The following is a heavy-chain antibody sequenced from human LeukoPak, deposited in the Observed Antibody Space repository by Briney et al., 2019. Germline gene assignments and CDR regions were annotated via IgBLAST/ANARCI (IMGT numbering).Heavy chain of an antibody. CDR3: ARQTGSGLFILP. J-gene: IGHJ4*02. CDR1: SGSISSSSYY. V-gene: IGHV4-39*07. Sequence: SETLSLTCTVSSGSISSSSYYWGWFRQPPGKGLEWIGSIYYSGSTYYNPSLKSRVTISVDTSKNQFSLKLSSVTAADTAVYYCARQTGSGLFILPGGQGTLVTVSS. CDR2: IYYSGST. D-gene: IGHD3/OR15-3a*01.